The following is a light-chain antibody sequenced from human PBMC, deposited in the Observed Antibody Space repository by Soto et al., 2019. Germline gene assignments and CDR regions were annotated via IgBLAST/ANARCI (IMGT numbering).Light chain of an antibody. J-gene: IGKJ4*01. CDR1: QSVGTY. CDR2: GAS. CDR3: QQYVSIPLT. V-gene: IGKV3-20*01. Sequence: EIVLTQSPGTLSLSPGERATLSCRASQSVGTYLAWYQQKPGQAPRLLMYGASSRATGIPDRFSGSGSGTDFTLTISRLEPEDLAVYYCQQYVSIPLTFGGGTKVDIK.